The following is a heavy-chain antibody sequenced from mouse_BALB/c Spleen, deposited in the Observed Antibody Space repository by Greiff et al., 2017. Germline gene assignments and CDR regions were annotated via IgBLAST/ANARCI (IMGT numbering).Heavy chain of an antibody. CDR1: GYTFTDYN. CDR3: ARGWEYFDY. CDR2: IYPYNGGT. D-gene: IGHD4-1*01. Sequence: EVQLQQSGPELVKPGASVKISCKASGYTFTDYNMHWVKQSHGKSLEWIGYIYPYNGGTGYNQKFKSKATLTVDNSSSTAYMELRSLTSEDSAVYYCARGWEYFDYWGQGTTLTVAS. J-gene: IGHJ2*01. V-gene: IGHV1S29*02.